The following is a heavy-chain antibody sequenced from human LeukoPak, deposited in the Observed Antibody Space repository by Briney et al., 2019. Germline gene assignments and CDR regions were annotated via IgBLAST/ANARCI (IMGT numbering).Heavy chain of an antibody. CDR2: IYYSGSN. CDR3: ARDGRHCSNGVCSYEGFDS. D-gene: IGHD2-8*01. V-gene: IGHV4-39*07. J-gene: IGHJ5*01. Sequence: SETLSLTCTVSGDSISSSSSYWGWIRQPPGKGLEWIGSIYYSGSNFDNPALKSRVTISVDTSKNQFSLKLNSVTAADTAVYYCARDGRHCSNGVCSYEGFDSWGQGTLVTVSS. CDR1: GDSISSSSSY.